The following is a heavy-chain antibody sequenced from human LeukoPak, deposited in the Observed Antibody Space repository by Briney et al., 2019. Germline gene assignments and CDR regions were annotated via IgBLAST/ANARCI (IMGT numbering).Heavy chain of an antibody. D-gene: IGHD3-10*01. V-gene: IGHV3-23*01. Sequence: PGXXLRLSCAASGFTFSSYAMSWVRQAPGKGLEWVSAISGSGGSTYYADSVKGRFTISRDNSKNTLYLQMNSLRAEDTAVYYCAKAMVRGVIPVFDYWGQGTLVTVSS. J-gene: IGHJ4*02. CDR1: GFTFSSYA. CDR3: AKAMVRGVIPVFDY. CDR2: ISGSGGST.